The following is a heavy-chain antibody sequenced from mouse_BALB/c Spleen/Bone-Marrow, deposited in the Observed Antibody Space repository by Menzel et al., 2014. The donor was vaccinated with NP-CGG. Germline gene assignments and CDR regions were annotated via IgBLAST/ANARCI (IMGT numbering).Heavy chain of an antibody. J-gene: IGHJ2*01. V-gene: IGHV14-3*02. D-gene: IGHD2-4*01. Sequence: VQLQQSGVELVKPGASVKLSCTASGFNTKDTYMHWVKQRPEQGLEWIGRIDPANGNTKYDPKFQGKATITADTSSNTAYLQLSSLTSEDTAVYYCARFPYDYGGGDYWGQGTTLTVSS. CDR3: ARFPYDYGGGDY. CDR1: GFNTKDTY. CDR2: IDPANGNT.